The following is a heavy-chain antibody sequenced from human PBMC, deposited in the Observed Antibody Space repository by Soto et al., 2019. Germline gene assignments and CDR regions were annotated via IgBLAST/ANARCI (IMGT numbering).Heavy chain of an antibody. CDR2: IYHSGST. V-gene: IGHV4-30-2*01. D-gene: IGHD5-18*01. CDR3: ARHRGYSYGNYFDY. Sequence: PSETLSLTCAVSGGSISSGGYSWSWIRQPPGKGLGWIGYIYHSGSTYYNPSLKSRVTISVDRSKNQFSLKLSSVTAADTAVYYCARHRGYSYGNYFDYWGQGTLVTVS. CDR1: GGSISSGGYS. J-gene: IGHJ4*02.